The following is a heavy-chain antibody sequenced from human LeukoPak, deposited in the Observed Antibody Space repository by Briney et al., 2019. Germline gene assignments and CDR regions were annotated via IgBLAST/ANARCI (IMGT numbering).Heavy chain of an antibody. CDR1: GGTFSSYT. CDR3: VRSLVGDRYYFHY. D-gene: IGHD1-26*01. Sequence: SVKVSCKASGGTFSSYTIGWVRQAPGQGLEWMGGIIPIFGTANYAQKFPGRVTITADESTSTAYMELSSLRAEDTAVYYCVRSLVGDRYYFHYWGQGTLVTVSS. CDR2: IIPIFGTA. V-gene: IGHV1-69*13. J-gene: IGHJ4*02.